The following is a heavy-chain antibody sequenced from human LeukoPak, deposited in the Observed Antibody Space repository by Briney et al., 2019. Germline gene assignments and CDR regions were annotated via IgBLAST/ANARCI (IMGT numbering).Heavy chain of an antibody. Sequence: GGSLRLSCAASGFTFSSYAMSWVRQAPGKGLEWLSSISGSGSSTYYADPVKGRFTISRDNSKNTLYVQMNSLRAEDTAVYSCAKGLQWELPFDYWGQGTLVTVSS. V-gene: IGHV3-23*01. D-gene: IGHD1-26*01. J-gene: IGHJ4*02. CDR1: GFTFSSYA. CDR2: ISGSGSST. CDR3: AKGLQWELPFDY.